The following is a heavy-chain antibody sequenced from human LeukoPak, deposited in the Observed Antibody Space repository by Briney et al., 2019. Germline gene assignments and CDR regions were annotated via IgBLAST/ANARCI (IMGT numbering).Heavy chain of an antibody. CDR1: GGTFSSYA. CDR2: IIPLFGTA. D-gene: IGHD3-10*01. Sequence: SVKVSFKASGGTFSSYAISWVRQTPGQGLKWMGRIIPLFGTANNIQKFQGRVTLTTDGSTRTAHMERSSMRSEDTAVYYCARDQMGGYYGSGTVVTFDIWGQGTMVTVSS. J-gene: IGHJ3*02. CDR3: ARDQMGGYYGSGTVVTFDI. V-gene: IGHV1-69*05.